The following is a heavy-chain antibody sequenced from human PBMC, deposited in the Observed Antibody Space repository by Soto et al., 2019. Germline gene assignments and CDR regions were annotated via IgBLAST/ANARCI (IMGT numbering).Heavy chain of an antibody. CDR1: EGTFNSYA. D-gene: IGHD6-13*01. CDR3: ASGASRWYPYFFDS. CDR2: IIPYYNTL. V-gene: IGHV1-69*01. J-gene: IGHJ4*02. Sequence: QAQVVQSGAEVRKPGSSVKLSCKASEGTFNSYAIAWVRQAPGQGLEWMGGIIPYYNTLNYAQKFQDRVTITADDSTNTVYRELSSLRSDDKAVYFCASGASRWYPYFFDSWAQGTLVTVSS.